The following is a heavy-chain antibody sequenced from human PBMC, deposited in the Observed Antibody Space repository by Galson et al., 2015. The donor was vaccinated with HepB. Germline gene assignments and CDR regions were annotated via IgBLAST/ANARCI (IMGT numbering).Heavy chain of an antibody. V-gene: IGHV6-1*01. J-gene: IGHJ4*02. Sequence: CAISGDSVSSNSAAWNWIRQSPSRGLEWLGRTYYRSKWYNDYAVSVKSRITINPDTSKNQFSLQLNSVTPEDTAVYYCARVTDASALYYFDYWGQGTLVTVSS. CDR3: ARVTDASALYYFDY. D-gene: IGHD1-20*01. CDR2: TYYRSKWYN. CDR1: GDSVSSNSAA.